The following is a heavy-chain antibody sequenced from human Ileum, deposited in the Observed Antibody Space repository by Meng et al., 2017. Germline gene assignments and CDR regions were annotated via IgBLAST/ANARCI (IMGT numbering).Heavy chain of an antibody. CDR3: ARGGEVDYGDYGSLYQDFDY. J-gene: IGHJ4*02. CDR2: ISYDGSNK. Sequence: GESLKISCAASGFTFSSYSMHWVRQAPGKGLEWVAVISYDGSNKYYADSVKGRFTISRDNSKNTLYLQMNSQRAEDTTVYYCARGGEVDYGDYGSLYQDFDYWGQGTLVTVSS. V-gene: IGHV3-30*04. D-gene: IGHD4-17*01. CDR1: GFTFSSYS.